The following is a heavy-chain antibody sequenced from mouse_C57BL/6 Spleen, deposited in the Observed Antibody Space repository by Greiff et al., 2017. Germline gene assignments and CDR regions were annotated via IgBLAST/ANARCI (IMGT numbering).Heavy chain of an antibody. D-gene: IGHD1-1*01. CDR3: TTSITTVVGHYAMDY. V-gene: IGHV14-4*01. J-gene: IGHJ4*01. Sequence: EVQLQQSGAELVRPGASVKLSCTASGFNIKDDYMHWVKQRPEQGLEWIGWIDPENGDTEYASKFQGKATITADTSSNTAYLQLSSLTSEDTAVYYCTTSITTVVGHYAMDYWGQGTSVTVSS. CDR1: GFNIKDDY. CDR2: IDPENGDT.